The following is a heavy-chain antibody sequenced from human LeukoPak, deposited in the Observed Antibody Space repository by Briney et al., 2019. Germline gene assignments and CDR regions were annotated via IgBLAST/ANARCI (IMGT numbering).Heavy chain of an antibody. CDR2: ISSGAGTA. Sequence: GGSLRLSCAASGFTFSSYALSWVRQVPGKRLEWVSAISSGAGTAGYADSVKGRFTISRVNSRSTVYLQMNSLRAEDTAVYYCAKDLEQSYSGWSTTYDAWGQGTLVTVSS. D-gene: IGHD6-19*01. CDR1: GFTFSSYA. V-gene: IGHV3-23*01. J-gene: IGHJ5*02. CDR3: AKDLEQSYSGWSTTYDA.